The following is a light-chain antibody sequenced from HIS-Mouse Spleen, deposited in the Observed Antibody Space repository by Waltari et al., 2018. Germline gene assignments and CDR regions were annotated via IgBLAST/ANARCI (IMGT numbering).Light chain of an antibody. Sequence: EIVLTQSPGTLSLSPGERATLPCRASQSVSSSYLAWYQKKPGQAPRLLIYGASSRATGIPDRFSGSGSGTDFTLTISRLEPEDFAVYYCQQYGSSPFTFGPGTKVDIK. CDR2: GAS. CDR1: QSVSSSY. J-gene: IGKJ3*01. V-gene: IGKV3-20*01. CDR3: QQYGSSPFT.